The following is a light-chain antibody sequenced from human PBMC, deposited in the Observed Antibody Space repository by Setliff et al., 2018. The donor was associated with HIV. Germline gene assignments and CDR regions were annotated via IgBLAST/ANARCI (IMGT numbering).Light chain of an antibody. J-gene: IGLJ1*01. Sequence: SALTQPPSVSGAPGQRVTIYCSGSSSNVGTGFGVQWYQQFPGAAPKLLIHDTNSRPSEVPVRFSGSKSGASASLDINGLEAEDEADYYCQSYDSRLNGYVFGTGTKVTVL. CDR2: DTN. V-gene: IGLV1-40*03. CDR1: SSNVGTGFG. CDR3: QSYDSRLNGYV.